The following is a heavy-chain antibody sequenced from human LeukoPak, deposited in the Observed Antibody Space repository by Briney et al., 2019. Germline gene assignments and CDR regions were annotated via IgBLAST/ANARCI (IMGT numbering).Heavy chain of an antibody. Sequence: PSETLSLTCAVYGGSFSGYYWSWIRQPPGKGLEWIGEINHSGSTNYNPSLRSRVTISVDTSKNQFSLKLSSVTAADTAVYYCAAIAVAGDNWFDPWGQGTLVTVSS. CDR1: GGSFSGYY. CDR3: AAIAVAGDNWFDP. D-gene: IGHD6-19*01. CDR2: INHSGST. J-gene: IGHJ5*02. V-gene: IGHV4-34*01.